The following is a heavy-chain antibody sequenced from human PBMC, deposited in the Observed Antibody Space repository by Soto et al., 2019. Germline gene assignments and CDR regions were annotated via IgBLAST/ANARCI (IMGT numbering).Heavy chain of an antibody. V-gene: IGHV1-18*01. D-gene: IGHD3-9*01. Sequence: ASVKVSCKASGYTFTSYGISWVRQAPGQGLEWLGWISAYNGNTNYAQKFQGRVTITADESTSTAYMELSSLRSEDTALYYCASLPILSGYYNWFDPWGQGTLVTVSS. J-gene: IGHJ5*02. CDR3: ASLPILSGYYNWFDP. CDR1: GYTFTSYG. CDR2: ISAYNGNT.